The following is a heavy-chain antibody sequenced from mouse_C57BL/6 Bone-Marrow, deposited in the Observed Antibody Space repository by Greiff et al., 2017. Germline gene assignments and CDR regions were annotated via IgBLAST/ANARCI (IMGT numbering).Heavy chain of an antibody. Sequence: EVQLQQSGAELVRPGASVKLSCTASGFNIKDDYMHWVKQRPEQGLEWIGWIDPENGDTEYATKFQGKATITADTSSHTAYLQLISLTSEDTAVYYCTTRVYYGSSYWYFDVWGTGTTVTVSS. J-gene: IGHJ1*03. D-gene: IGHD1-1*01. CDR3: TTRVYYGSSYWYFDV. V-gene: IGHV14-4*01. CDR1: GFNIKDDY. CDR2: IDPENGDT.